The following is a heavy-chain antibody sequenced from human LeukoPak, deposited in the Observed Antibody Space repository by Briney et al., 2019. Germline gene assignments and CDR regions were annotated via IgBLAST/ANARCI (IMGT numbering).Heavy chain of an antibody. CDR1: GGTFSSYA. V-gene: IGHV1-69*13. J-gene: IGHJ4*02. D-gene: IGHD6-13*01. Sequence: ASVKVSCKASGGTFSSYAISWVRQAPGQGLEWMGGIIPIFGTANYAQKFQGRVTITADESTSTAYMELSSLRSEDTAVYYCARVGAEGAAAGYFDYWGQGTLVTVSS. CDR3: ARVGAEGAAAGYFDY. CDR2: IIPIFGTA.